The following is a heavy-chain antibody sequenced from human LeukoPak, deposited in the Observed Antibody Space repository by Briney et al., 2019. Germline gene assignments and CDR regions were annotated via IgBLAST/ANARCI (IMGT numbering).Heavy chain of an antibody. CDR2: ISGSGGTT. CDR3: AKDPGYTSGWYNDY. CDR1: GFTFSSYA. Sequence: GGSLRLSCAASGFTFSSYAMTWVSQAPGKGLEWVSGISGSGGTTYYADSVKGRFTISRDNSKKTLYLQMNSLRVEDTAVYYCAKDPGYTSGWYNDYWGQGTLVTVSS. V-gene: IGHV3-23*01. J-gene: IGHJ4*02. D-gene: IGHD6-19*01.